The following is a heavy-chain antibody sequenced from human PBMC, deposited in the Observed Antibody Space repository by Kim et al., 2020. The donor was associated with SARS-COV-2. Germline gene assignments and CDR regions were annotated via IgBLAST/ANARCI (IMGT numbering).Heavy chain of an antibody. V-gene: IGHV5-51*01. CDR3: ARCPPSGGSCYDADY. Sequence: PSFQGQVTISADKSISTAYLQWSSLKASDTAMYYCARCPPSGGSCYDADYWGQGTLVTVSS. D-gene: IGHD2-15*01. J-gene: IGHJ4*02.